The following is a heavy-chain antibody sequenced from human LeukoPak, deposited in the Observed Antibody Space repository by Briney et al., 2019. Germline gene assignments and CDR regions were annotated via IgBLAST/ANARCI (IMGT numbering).Heavy chain of an antibody. CDR2: IYYAGST. D-gene: IGHD2-2*01. CDR1: GGSVSGYY. V-gene: IGHV4-59*02. Sequence: SETLSLTCSVSGGSVSGYYWSWIRQPPGKRLEWIGYIYYAGSTNYNPSLKSRVTISVDRSKNQFSLKLSSLTAADTAVYYCARSAAGHQYYFDYWGRGTLVTVSS. J-gene: IGHJ4*02. CDR3: ARSAAGHQYYFDY.